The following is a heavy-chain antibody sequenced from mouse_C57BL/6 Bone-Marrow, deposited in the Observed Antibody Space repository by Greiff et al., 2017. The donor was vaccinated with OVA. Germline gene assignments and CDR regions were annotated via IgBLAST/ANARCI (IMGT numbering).Heavy chain of an antibody. CDR1: GYAFSSSW. D-gene: IGHD3-2*02. CDR3: ARGTAQAQDAMDY. V-gene: IGHV1-82*01. Sequence: QVQLQQSGPELVKPGASVKISCKASGYAFSSSWMNWVKQRPGKGLEWIGRIYPGDGDTNYNGKFKGKATLTADKSSSTAYMQLSSLTSEDSAVYFCARGTAQAQDAMDYWGQGTSVTVSS. CDR2: IYPGDGDT. J-gene: IGHJ4*01.